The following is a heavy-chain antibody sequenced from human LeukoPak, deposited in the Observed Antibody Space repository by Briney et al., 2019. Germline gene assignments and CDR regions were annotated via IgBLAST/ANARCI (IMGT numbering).Heavy chain of an antibody. CDR1: YTXTSXX. CDR2: INAGNGNT. Sequence: YTXTSXXMHWVRQAPGQRLEWMGWINAGNGNTKYSQKFQGRVTITRDTSASTAYMELSSLRSEDTAVYYCARDQAYGIAVAGTYYYGMDVWGKGTTVTVSS. D-gene: IGHD6-19*01. J-gene: IGHJ6*04. CDR3: ARDQAYGIAVAGTYYYGMDV. V-gene: IGHV1-3*01.